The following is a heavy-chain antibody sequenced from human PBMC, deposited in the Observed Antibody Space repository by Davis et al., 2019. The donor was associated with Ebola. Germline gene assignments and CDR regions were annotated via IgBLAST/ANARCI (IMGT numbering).Heavy chain of an antibody. CDR3: ARVPYSSGWYLDY. CDR1: GYSISSGYY. V-gene: IGHV4-38-2*02. Sequence: MPSETLSLTCTVSGYSISSGYYWGWIRQPPGKGLERIGSIYHSGSTYYNPSLKSRVTISVDTSKNQFSLKLSSVTAADTAVYYCARVPYSSGWYLDYWGQGTLVTVSS. D-gene: IGHD6-19*01. J-gene: IGHJ4*02. CDR2: IYHSGST.